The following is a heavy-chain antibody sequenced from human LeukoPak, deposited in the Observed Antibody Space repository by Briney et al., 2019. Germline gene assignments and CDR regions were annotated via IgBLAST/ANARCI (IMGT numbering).Heavy chain of an antibody. J-gene: IGHJ4*02. Sequence: GRSLRLSCAASGFTFSSYAMHWVRQAPGKGLEWVAVISYDGSNKYYADSVKGRFTISRDNSKNTLYLQMNSLRAEDTAVYYCAKDGCGGDCYPYYFDYWGQGTLVTVSS. D-gene: IGHD2-21*02. CDR2: ISYDGSNK. V-gene: IGHV3-30-3*01. CDR3: AKDGCGGDCYPYYFDY. CDR1: GFTFSSYA.